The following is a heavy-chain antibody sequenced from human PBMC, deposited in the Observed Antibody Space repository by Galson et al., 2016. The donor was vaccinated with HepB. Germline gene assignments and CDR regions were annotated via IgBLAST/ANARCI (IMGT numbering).Heavy chain of an antibody. Sequence: SETLSLTCTVSGASIRSTNHYWGWIRQPPGKGLEWIGSIYYSGSTYYNPSLKSRVTISVDTSKTQFSLKLSSVTATDTAVYYCARGPGGGYYAYYFDYWGQGTLVTVSS. CDR3: ARGPGGGYYAYYFDY. D-gene: IGHD3-3*01. CDR2: IYYSGST. V-gene: IGHV4-39*07. CDR1: GASIRSTNHY. J-gene: IGHJ4*02.